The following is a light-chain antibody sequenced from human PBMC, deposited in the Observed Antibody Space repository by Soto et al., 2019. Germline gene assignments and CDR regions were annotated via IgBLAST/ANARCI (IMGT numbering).Light chain of an antibody. CDR2: GAS. CDR1: QSVSSN. Sequence: EIVMTQSPATLSVSLGERATLSCRASQSVSSNVAWYQQKPGQAPRLLIYGASTRATGIPARFSGSGSGTEFTLTISSLQSEDFAVYYCQQYNNWYTFGQGTKLEIK. J-gene: IGKJ2*01. CDR3: QQYNNWYT. V-gene: IGKV3-15*01.